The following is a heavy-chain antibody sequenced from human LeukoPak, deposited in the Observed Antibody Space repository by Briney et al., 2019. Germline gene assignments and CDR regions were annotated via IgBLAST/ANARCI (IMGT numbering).Heavy chain of an antibody. D-gene: IGHD3-22*01. CDR1: GFTFSSYE. CDR3: ASSYYDSSGYFG. CDR2: ISSSGSTI. Sequence: GGSLRLXCAASGFTFSSYELNWTRQAPGKGLEWVSYISSSGSTIYYADSVKGRFTISRDNAKNSLYLQMNSLRAEDTAVYYSASSYYDSSGYFGWGQGTLVTVSS. J-gene: IGHJ4*02. V-gene: IGHV3-48*03.